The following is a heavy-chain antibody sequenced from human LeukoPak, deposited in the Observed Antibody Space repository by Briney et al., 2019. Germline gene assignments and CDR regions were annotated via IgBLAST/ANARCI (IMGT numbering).Heavy chain of an antibody. D-gene: IGHD5-12*01. V-gene: IGHV4-38-2*02. CDR2: LYHSGST. CDR1: GYFISSGYY. J-gene: IGHJ4*02. CDR3: ARDLISSAYDKFDF. Sequence: SETLSLTCTVSGYFISSGYYWGWIRQPPGKGLEWIGSLYHSGSTYYNPSLKSRVTISVDTSKNQFSLKLSSVTAADTAVYYCARDLISSAYDKFDFWGQGTLVTVSS.